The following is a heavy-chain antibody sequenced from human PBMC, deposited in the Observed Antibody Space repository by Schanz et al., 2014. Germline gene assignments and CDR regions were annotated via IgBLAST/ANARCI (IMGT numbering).Heavy chain of an antibody. J-gene: IGHJ4*02. CDR1: GFTFSDSY. V-gene: IGHV3-11*06. Sequence: QVQLVESGGGLVKPGGSLRLSCAASGFTFSDSYMSWIRQGPGKGLEWVSYISSSGRYTKYADSVKGRFTISRDSPKNRLYLQMNSLRPEDSGVYYCARGVARERYSDWLELDYWGQGTLVTVSS. D-gene: IGHD3-9*01. CDR2: ISSSGRYT. CDR3: ARGVARERYSDWLELDY.